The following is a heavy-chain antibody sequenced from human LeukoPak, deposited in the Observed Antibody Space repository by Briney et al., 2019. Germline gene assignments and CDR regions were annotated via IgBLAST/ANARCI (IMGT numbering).Heavy chain of an antibody. V-gene: IGHV3-23*01. CDR2: ISHTGGNA. Sequence: PGGSLRLSCAASGFTFSSSAMSWVRQAPGKGLEWVSLISHTGGNAYYADSVGGRFTISRDNSKNTLYLQMNSLRAEDTAVYYCVKDRRSVGATYWYFDLWGRGTLVTVSS. D-gene: IGHD1-26*01. CDR1: GFTFSSSA. CDR3: VKDRRSVGATYWYFDL. J-gene: IGHJ2*01.